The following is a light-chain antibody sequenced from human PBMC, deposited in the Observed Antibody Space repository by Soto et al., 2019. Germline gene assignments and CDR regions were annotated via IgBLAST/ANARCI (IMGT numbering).Light chain of an antibody. CDR2: EAY. CDR1: QDIAKT. V-gene: IGKV1-33*01. Sequence: IQMTQSPSSLSASVGDRVTITCQASQDIAKTLNWYQQKPGKEPKLLIYEAYSLQTGVPSRISGSVSATHFTFSICGMQAEDNATYYCQQYDKLLPIAVGQGTRLEIK. J-gene: IGKJ5*01. CDR3: QQYDKLLPIA.